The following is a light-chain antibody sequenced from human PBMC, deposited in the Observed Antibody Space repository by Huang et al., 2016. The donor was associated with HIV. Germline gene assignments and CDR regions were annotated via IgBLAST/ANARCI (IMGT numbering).Light chain of an antibody. CDR1: QSVNSY. J-gene: IGKJ5*01. V-gene: IGKV3-11*01. CDR3: QQRKYWPPIT. CDR2: DAS. Sequence: ETVLTQSPATLSLSPGERATLSCRASQSVNSYLAWYQQKPGQTPRLLIYDASNSATGIPARFSGSGSGTDFTLTISSLEPEDFAVYYCQQRKYWPPITFGQGTRLEMK.